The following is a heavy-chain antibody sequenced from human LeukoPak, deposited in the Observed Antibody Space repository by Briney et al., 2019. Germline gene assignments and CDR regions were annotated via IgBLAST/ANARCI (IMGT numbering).Heavy chain of an antibody. V-gene: IGHV1-24*01. Sequence: ASVKVSCKVSGYTLTELSMHWVRQAPGKGLEWMGVSDTEDGETIYAQKFQGRGTMTEDTSTDTAYMEVSSLTSEDTAVYYCATGSGFFGYYYYYMDVWGKGTTVTVSS. J-gene: IGHJ6*03. D-gene: IGHD3-10*01. CDR2: SDTEDGET. CDR3: ATGSGFFGYYYYYMDV. CDR1: GYTLTELS.